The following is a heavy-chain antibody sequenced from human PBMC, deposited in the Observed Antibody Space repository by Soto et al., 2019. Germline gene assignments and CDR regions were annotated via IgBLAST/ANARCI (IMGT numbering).Heavy chain of an antibody. J-gene: IGHJ3*02. Sequence: QVQLVESGGGVVQPGRPLRLSCAASGFTFSSYAMHWVRQAPGKGLEWVAVISYDGSNKYYADSVKGRFTISRDNSKNTLYLQMNSLRAEDTAVYYCARDRLFAFDIWGQGTMVTVSS. V-gene: IGHV3-30-3*01. CDR2: ISYDGSNK. CDR3: ARDRLFAFDI. CDR1: GFTFSSYA.